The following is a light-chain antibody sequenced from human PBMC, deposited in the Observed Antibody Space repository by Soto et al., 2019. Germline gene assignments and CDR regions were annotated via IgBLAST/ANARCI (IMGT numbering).Light chain of an antibody. Sequence: QSALTKPASVYGSPGQSITISCTGTSSDVGGYNYVSWYQQHPGKAPKLMIYEVSNRPSGVSNRFSGSKSGNTASLTISGLQAEDEADYYCSSYTSSSPYVFGTGTKLT. V-gene: IGLV2-14*01. CDR2: EVS. CDR3: SSYTSSSPYV. CDR1: SSDVGGYNY. J-gene: IGLJ1*01.